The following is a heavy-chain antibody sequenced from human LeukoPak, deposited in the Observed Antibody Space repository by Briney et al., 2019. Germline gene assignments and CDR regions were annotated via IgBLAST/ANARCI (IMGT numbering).Heavy chain of an antibody. V-gene: IGHV3-23*01. CDR3: ARDRAGITGTTGYGMDV. D-gene: IGHD1-20*01. Sequence: GGSLRLSCAASGFTFSSYAMSWVRQAPGKGLEWVSAISGSGGSTYYADSVKGRFTISRDNAKNSLYLQMNSLRAEDTAVYYCARDRAGITGTTGYGMDVWGQGTTVTVSS. CDR1: GFTFSSYA. CDR2: ISGSGGST. J-gene: IGHJ6*02.